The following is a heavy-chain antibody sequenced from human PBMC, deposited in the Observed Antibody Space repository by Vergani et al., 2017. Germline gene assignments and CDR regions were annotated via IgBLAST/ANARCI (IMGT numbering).Heavy chain of an antibody. CDR1: GGSISSGDYY. CDR3: SRVRRDDSSGYYYYYGMDV. CDR2: IYYSGST. J-gene: IGHJ6*02. V-gene: IGHV4-30-4*01. Sequence: QVQLQESGPGLVKPSQTLSLTCTVSGGSISSGDYYWIWIRQPPGKGLEWIGYIYYSGSTYYNPSVKSRVTISVDTSKNQFSLKLSSVTAADTAVYYCSRVRRDDSSGYYYYYGMDVWGQGTTVTVSS. D-gene: IGHD3-22*01.